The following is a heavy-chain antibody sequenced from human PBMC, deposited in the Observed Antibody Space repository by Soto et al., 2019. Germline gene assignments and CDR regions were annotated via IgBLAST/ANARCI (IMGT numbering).Heavy chain of an antibody. J-gene: IGHJ4*02. V-gene: IGHV3-30*18. Sequence: PGGSLRLSCAASGFTFSSYGMHWVRQAPGKGLEWVAAILHDGSNKYYADSVKGRFTISRDNPKNTLYLQMNSLRAEDTAVYYCAKERLYSSSFDYWGQGTLVTVSS. CDR1: GFTFSSYG. CDR2: ILHDGSNK. D-gene: IGHD6-13*01. CDR3: AKERLYSSSFDY.